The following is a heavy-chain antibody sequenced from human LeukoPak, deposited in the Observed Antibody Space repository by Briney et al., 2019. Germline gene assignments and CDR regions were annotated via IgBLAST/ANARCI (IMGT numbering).Heavy chain of an antibody. D-gene: IGHD3-10*01. J-gene: IGHJ5*02. CDR2: ISGSASTT. CDR3: AKDTGTVRGLIINWFDP. Sequence: PGGSLRLSCAASGFTFSSYAMGWVRQAPGQGLEWVSSISGSASTTYYADSVKGRFTISRDNSKNTLYLQMNSLRAEDTAVYYCAKDTGTVRGLIINWFDPWGQGTLVTVSS. V-gene: IGHV3-23*01. CDR1: GFTFSSYA.